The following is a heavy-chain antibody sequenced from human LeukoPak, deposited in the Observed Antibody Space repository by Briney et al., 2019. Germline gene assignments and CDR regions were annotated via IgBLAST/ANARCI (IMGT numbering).Heavy chain of an antibody. CDR3: ATYRQVLLPFES. J-gene: IGHJ4*02. D-gene: IGHD2-8*02. CDR2: IFPSGGEI. Sequence: PGGSLRLSCAASGFTFSSYGMHWLRQPPGKGLEWVSSIFPSGGEIHYADSVRGRFTISRDNSKSTLSLQMNSLRAEDTAIYYCATYRQVLLPFESWGQGTLVTVSS. CDR1: GFTFSSYG. V-gene: IGHV3-23*01.